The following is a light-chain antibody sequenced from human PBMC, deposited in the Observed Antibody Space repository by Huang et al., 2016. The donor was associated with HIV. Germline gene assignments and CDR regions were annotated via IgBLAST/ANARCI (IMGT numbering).Light chain of an antibody. V-gene: IGKV3D-15*01. CDR1: RSVRSY. CDR2: DAS. Sequence: DIVMTQSPATLSVSPGERATLSCRASRSVRSYLAWYQQQPGQAPRRLSDDASTRATGIPARFSGSGSGTEFTLTISSLQSEDFAVYYCQQYNNWPANTFGQGTKLEIK. CDR3: QQYNNWPANT. J-gene: IGKJ2*01.